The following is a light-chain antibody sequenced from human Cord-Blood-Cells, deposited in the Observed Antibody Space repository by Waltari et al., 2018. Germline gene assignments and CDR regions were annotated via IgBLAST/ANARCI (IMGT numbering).Light chain of an antibody. CDR2: YKSDSDK. CDR1: SGINVGTYR. Sequence: QAVLTQPSSLSASPGASASLTCTLRSGINVGTYRIYWYQQKPGSPPQYLLRYKSDSDKQQGSGGPSHFSGSKDASTNAGILLISGLQSEDEADYFCMIWHSSAWVFGGGTKLTVL. CDR3: MIWHSSAWV. J-gene: IGLJ3*02. V-gene: IGLV5-45*03.